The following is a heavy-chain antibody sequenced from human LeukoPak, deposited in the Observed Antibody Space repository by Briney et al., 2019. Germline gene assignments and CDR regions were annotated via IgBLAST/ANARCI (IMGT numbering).Heavy chain of an antibody. V-gene: IGHV3-74*01. J-gene: IGHJ4*02. D-gene: IGHD2-2*01. CDR2: INSDGSWT. CDR3: VSFYETY. CDR1: GFTFSSYG. Sequence: PGGSLRLSCATSGFTFSSYGFHWVRQALGKGLEWVSHINSDGSWTSYADSVKGRFTISKDNAKNTVYLQMNNLRAEDTAVYYCVSFYETYWGRGTLVTVSS.